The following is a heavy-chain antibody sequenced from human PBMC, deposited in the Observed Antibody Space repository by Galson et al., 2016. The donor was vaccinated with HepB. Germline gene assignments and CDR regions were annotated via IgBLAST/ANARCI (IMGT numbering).Heavy chain of an antibody. V-gene: IGHV3-30-3*01. CDR2: ISYDTTNK. D-gene: IGHD3-22*01. CDR1: GFTFSRYA. CDR3: TRTNSSGYYFQFRYFDL. J-gene: IGHJ2*01. Sequence: SLRLSCAASGFTFSRYAMHWVRQAPGKGLEWVAVISYDTTNKFYAGPVKGRVTISRDNSKNTLYLQMNSLRPEDTAVYYCTRTNSSGYYFQFRYFDLWGRGTLVTVSS.